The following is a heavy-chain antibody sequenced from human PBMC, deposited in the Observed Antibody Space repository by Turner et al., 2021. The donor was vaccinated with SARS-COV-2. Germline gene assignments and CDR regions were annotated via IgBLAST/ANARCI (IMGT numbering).Heavy chain of an antibody. D-gene: IGHD3-22*01. CDR1: GYTFTSYY. Sequence: QVQLVQSGAEVKKPGASVKVSCKASGYTFTSYYMHWVRQAPGQGLEWMGIINPSGGSTSYAQKFQGRVTMTRDTSTSTVYMELSSLRSEDTAVYYCARTENYYDSSGYYLPSYFDYWGQGTLVTVSS. V-gene: IGHV1-46*01. J-gene: IGHJ4*02. CDR3: ARTENYYDSSGYYLPSYFDY. CDR2: INPSGGST.